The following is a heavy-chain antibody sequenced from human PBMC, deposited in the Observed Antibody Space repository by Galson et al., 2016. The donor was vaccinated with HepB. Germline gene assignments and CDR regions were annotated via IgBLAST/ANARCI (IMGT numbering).Heavy chain of an antibody. CDR3: ARRTVVPTAGNWFDP. J-gene: IGHJ5*02. CDR1: GGSFSDYY. V-gene: IGHV4-34*01. Sequence: SETLSLTCAVYGGSFSDYYWSWIRQPPGKGLEWIGEINHSGTINYNPSLKSRVTISVDTSKIQFSLNLGSVTAADTAVYYCARRTVVPTAGNWFDPWGQGTLVTVSS. CDR2: INHSGTI. D-gene: IGHD2-2*01.